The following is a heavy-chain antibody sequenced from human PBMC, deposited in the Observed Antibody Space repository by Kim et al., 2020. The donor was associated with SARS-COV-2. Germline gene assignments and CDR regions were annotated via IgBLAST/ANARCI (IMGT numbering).Heavy chain of an antibody. V-gene: IGHV1-46*01. J-gene: IGHJ4*02. Sequence: SYAQKFQGRVTMTRDTSTSTVYMELSSLRSEDTAVYYCARGGGSYSHFDYWGQGTLVTVSS. CDR3: ARGGGSYSHFDY. D-gene: IGHD1-26*01.